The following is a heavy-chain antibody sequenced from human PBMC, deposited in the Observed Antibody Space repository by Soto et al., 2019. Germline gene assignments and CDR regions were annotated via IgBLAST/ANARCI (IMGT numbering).Heavy chain of an antibody. CDR1: GGSISSTTYS. Sequence: SETLSLTCTVSGGSISSTTYSWGWIRQPPGKGLEWIGSMYYSGTTYSNPSLQSRVTISVDTSNNQFSLKLTSVTAADTSVYYCARDLGGGSYFATAPVCVDYWGQGTLVTVSS. J-gene: IGHJ4*02. CDR3: ARDLGGGSYFATAPVCVDY. D-gene: IGHD1-26*01. V-gene: IGHV4-39*02. CDR2: MYYSGTT.